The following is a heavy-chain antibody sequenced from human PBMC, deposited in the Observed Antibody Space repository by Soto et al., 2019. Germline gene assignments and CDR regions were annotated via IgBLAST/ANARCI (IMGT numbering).Heavy chain of an antibody. CDR3: PRGSAASFSLHYFDT. CDR2: VYHRAST. V-gene: IGHV4-30-2*01. Sequence: PSETLSLTCAVSGASMTTGGFSWTGFLHPPGGGLEWIGHVYHRASTQYNPSHRGRGSISVDSSRSLFSLRLTCLTAADTAVYFCPRGSAASFSLHYFDTWGQGTPVTVSS. J-gene: IGHJ4*02. CDR1: GASMTTGGFS. D-gene: IGHD2-15*01.